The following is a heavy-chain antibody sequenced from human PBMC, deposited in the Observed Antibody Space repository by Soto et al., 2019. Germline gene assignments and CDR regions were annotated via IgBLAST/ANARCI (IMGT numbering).Heavy chain of an antibody. V-gene: IGHV3-48*03. CDR3: AREGGGSYFYY. CDR2: INSSGSTI. J-gene: IGHJ4*02. Sequence: EVQLVESGGGLVQPGGSLRLSCAASGFTFSSYEMNWVRQAPGKGLEWVSYINSSGSTIYYADSVKGRFTISRDNAKNSLYLQRNSLTAEDTAVYYCAREGGGSYFYYWGQGTLVTVSA. D-gene: IGHD1-26*01. CDR1: GFTFSSYE.